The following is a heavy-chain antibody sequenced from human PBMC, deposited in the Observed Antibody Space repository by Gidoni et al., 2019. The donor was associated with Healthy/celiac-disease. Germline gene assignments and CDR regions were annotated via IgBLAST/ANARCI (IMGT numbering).Heavy chain of an antibody. CDR1: GFTFSSYG. J-gene: IGHJ6*02. D-gene: IGHD4-17*01. Sequence: QVQLVESGGGVVQPGRSLRLSCAASGFTFSSYGMHWVRQAPGKGLEWVAVISYDGSNKYYADSVKGRFTISRDNSKNTLYLQMNSLRAEDTAVYYCAKPQVTTAYYYYYGMDVWGQGTTVTVSS. V-gene: IGHV3-30*18. CDR2: ISYDGSNK. CDR3: AKPQVTTAYYYYYGMDV.